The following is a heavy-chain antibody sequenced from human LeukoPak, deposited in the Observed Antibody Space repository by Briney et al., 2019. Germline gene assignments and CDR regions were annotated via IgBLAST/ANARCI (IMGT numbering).Heavy chain of an antibody. V-gene: IGHV4-61*10. D-gene: IGHD4-17*01. CDR3: ARVRGGGDYGDSWYFDL. J-gene: IGHJ2*01. Sequence: SETLSLTCTVSGGSISSGSYCWSWIRQPAGKGLEWVGHIYSSGSTNYNPSLKSRVTISVDTSKNQFSLKLSSVTAADTAVYYCARVRGGGDYGDSWYFDLWGRGTLVTVPS. CDR2: IYSSGST. CDR1: GGSISSGSYC.